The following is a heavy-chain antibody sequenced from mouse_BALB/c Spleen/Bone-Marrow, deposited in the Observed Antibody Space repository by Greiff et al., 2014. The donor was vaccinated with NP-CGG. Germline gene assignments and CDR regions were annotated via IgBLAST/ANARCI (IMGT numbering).Heavy chain of an antibody. Sequence: EVQLQQSGAELVKPGASVKLSCTASGFNIKDTYMHWVKQRPEQGLEWIGRIDPANGNTKYDPKFQGKATITADTSSNTAYLQLSSLTSEDTSVYYCAAYYSYLAWFAYWGQGTLVTVSA. D-gene: IGHD2-12*01. CDR2: IDPANGNT. J-gene: IGHJ3*01. V-gene: IGHV14-3*02. CDR3: AAYYSYLAWFAY. CDR1: GFNIKDTY.